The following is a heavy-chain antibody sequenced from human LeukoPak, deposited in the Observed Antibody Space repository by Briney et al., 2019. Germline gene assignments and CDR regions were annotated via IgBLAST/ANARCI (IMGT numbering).Heavy chain of an antibody. J-gene: IGHJ4*02. Sequence: ASVKVSCKASGYTFTSYDINWVRQATRQGLGWMGWMNPNSGNTGYAQKFQGRVTMTRNTSISTAYMELSSLRSEDTAVYYCATQPNYGSGSYRGYFDYWGQGTLVTVSS. V-gene: IGHV1-8*01. D-gene: IGHD3-10*01. CDR2: MNPNSGNT. CDR1: GYTFTSYD. CDR3: ATQPNYGSGSYRGYFDY.